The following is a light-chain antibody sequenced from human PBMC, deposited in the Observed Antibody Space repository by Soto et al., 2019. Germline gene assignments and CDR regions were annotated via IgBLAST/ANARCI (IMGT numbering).Light chain of an antibody. V-gene: IGKV3-15*01. CDR1: QSVSTN. Sequence: EIVLTQSPATLSVSPGARATLSCRASQSVSTNLAWYQQKHGQTPRLLIYGASTRATGVPARFSESGSGTEFTLTISSLRSEDGEVYDGQQFNNWPRTFGQGTKVDIK. CDR2: GAS. J-gene: IGKJ1*01. CDR3: QQFNNWPRT.